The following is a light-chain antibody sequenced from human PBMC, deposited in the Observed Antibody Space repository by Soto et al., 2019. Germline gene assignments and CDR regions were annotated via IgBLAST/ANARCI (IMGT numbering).Light chain of an antibody. V-gene: IGKV1-27*01. Sequence: DIQMTQSPSSLSASVGDRVTITCRESQGISNYLAWYQQKPGKVPKLLIYAESTLQSGVPSRFSGSGSGTDFTLTIRSLQHEDVATYYCQQYNSAPLAFGPGTKGDIK. CDR3: QQYNSAPLA. J-gene: IGKJ3*01. CDR2: AES. CDR1: QGISNY.